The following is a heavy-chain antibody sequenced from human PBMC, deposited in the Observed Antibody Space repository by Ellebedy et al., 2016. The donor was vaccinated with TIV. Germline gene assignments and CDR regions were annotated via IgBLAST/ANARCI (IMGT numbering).Heavy chain of an antibody. V-gene: IGHV4-30-4*01. CDR2: IYYSGST. J-gene: IGHJ3*02. D-gene: IGHD3-3*01. CDR3: ARKKTDSGSFLCDI. CDR1: GVSINNDDYY. Sequence: SETLSLTCTVSGVSINNDDYYWSWIRQPPGTGLEWIGYIYYSGSTYYNPSLKSRVTISIDTSKTQFSLKLSSVTAADTAVYYCARKKTDSGSFLCDIWGQGTVVTVSS.